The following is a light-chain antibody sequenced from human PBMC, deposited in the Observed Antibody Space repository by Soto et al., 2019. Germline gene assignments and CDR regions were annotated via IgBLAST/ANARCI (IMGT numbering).Light chain of an antibody. CDR2: EVN. CDR1: SSDIGSYNR. J-gene: IGLJ1*01. V-gene: IGLV2-18*02. Sequence: QSVLTQPASVSGSPGQSITISCTGTSSDIGSYNRVSWYQQPPGTAPKLIIYEVNNRPSGVPDSFSGSKSGNTASLTISGLQAEDEADYYCNSLTTSSTYVFGTGTTVTVL. CDR3: NSLTTSSTYV.